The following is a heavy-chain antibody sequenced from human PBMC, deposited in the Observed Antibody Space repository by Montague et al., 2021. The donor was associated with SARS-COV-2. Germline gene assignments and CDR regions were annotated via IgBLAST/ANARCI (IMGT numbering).Heavy chain of an antibody. D-gene: IGHD3-16*01. J-gene: IGHJ3*02. CDR1: GFSLSASGVG. CDR2: IFWDNDK. V-gene: IGHV2-5*02. CDR3: ARGPGWGGDTYDT. Sequence: PALVKPTQTLTLTCSFSGFSLSASGVGVGWIRQPPGQALEWLALIFWDNDKRYSPSLKNRLTVTKDTSKNQVVLTMTNMDPVDTATYYCARGPGWGGDTYDTWGQGTTVTVS.